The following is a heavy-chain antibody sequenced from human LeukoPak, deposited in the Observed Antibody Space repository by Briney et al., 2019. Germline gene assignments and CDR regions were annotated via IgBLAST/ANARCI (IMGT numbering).Heavy chain of an antibody. CDR2: IYYSGST. V-gene: IGHV4-39*01. J-gene: IGHJ4*02. CDR3: ASSDFWSGYHFDY. D-gene: IGHD3-3*01. Sequence: PSETLSLTCTVSGGSISSYYWSWIRQPPGKGLEWIGSIYYSGSTYYNPSLKSRVTISVDTSKNQFSLKLSSVTAADTAVYYCASSDFWSGYHFDYWGQGTLVTVSS. CDR1: GGSISSYY.